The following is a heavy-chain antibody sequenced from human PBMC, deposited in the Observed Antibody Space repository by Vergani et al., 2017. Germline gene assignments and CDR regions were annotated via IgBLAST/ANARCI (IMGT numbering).Heavy chain of an antibody. V-gene: IGHV1-18*01. CDR3: AREPHTDTYSYGYYYESSAHGLFDY. J-gene: IGHJ4*02. Sequence: QVQLVQSGAAVKKPGASVKVSCKASGYTFTSYGISWVRQAPGQGLEWMGLVSAYNGNTNYAQKFQGRVTMTTDTSTSTAYMELKSLRSDETAVYYCAREPHTDTYSYGYYYESSAHGLFDYWGQGTLVTVSS. CDR1: GYTFTSYG. D-gene: IGHD3-22*01. CDR2: VSAYNGNT.